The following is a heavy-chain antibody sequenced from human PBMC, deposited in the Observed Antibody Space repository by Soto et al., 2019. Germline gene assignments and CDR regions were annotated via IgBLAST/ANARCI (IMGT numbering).Heavy chain of an antibody. CDR1: GGSIIGYY. Sequence: SETLSLTCTVSGGSIIGYYWSWIRQPPGKGLEWIGYMYNTGSTVYNPSFKSRVTISVDTSKNQFSLKLSSVTAADTAVYYCARSVFPWGQGTLVTVSS. CDR3: ARSVFP. J-gene: IGHJ5*02. CDR2: MYNTGST. V-gene: IGHV4-59*12.